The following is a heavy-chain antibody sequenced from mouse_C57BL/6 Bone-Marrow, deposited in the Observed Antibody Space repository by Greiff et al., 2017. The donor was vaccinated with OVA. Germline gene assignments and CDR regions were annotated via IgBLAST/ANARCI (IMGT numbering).Heavy chain of an antibody. Sequence: QVQLQQPGAELVKPGASVKLSCKASGYTFTSYWMHWVKQRPGQGLEWIGMIHPNSGSTNYNEKFKSKATLTVDKSSSTAYMQLSSLTSEDSAVYYCARDWVIYWYFDVWGTGTTVTVSS. V-gene: IGHV1-64*01. J-gene: IGHJ1*03. CDR1: GYTFTSYW. CDR3: ARDWVIYWYFDV. CDR2: IHPNSGST.